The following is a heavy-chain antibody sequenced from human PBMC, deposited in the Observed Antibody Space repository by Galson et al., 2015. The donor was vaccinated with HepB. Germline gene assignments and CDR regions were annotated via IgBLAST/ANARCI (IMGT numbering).Heavy chain of an antibody. D-gene: IGHD3-16*01. CDR1: GFIFRHHA. CDR3: VKEGSWFGGDWFDP. Sequence: SLRLSCAGPGFIFRHHAMAWIRQAPGKGLEWISGINGRGSTRSYSDAAKGRFSISRDNSKDTVFLQMDNLRAEDTAVYYCVKEGSWFGGDWFDPWGQGALVTVS. J-gene: IGHJ5*02. V-gene: IGHV3-23*01. CDR2: INGRGSTR.